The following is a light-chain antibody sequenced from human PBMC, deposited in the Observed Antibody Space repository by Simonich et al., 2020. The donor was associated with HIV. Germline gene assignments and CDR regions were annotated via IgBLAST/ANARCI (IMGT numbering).Light chain of an antibody. V-gene: IGKV4-1*01. Sequence: IVMTQSPDSLAVSLGERATINCKSSQSVLYSSNNKDYLAWYQQKPVQPPNLLIYWAFTRESGVPDRFSGSGSETDFTLTISSLQAEDVSVYYCQQYYITPHTFGQGTKVEIK. CDR2: WAF. CDR1: QSVLYSSNNKDY. CDR3: QQYYITPHT. J-gene: IGKJ1*01.